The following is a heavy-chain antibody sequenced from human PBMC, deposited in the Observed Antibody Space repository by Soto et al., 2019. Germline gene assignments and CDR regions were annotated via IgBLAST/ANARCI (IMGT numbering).Heavy chain of an antibody. CDR2: ILGGGDGV. Sequence: EVQLVESGGGLVQPGGSLTLSCVASGFAFSTYTMSWVRQAPGQGLAWVSGILGGGDGVFYADSVKGRFTISRDQARNTLYLQMNSLRKDDTAIYDCAKDRQPDCFWPFDHWGRGTLVIVSS. V-gene: IGHV3-23*04. D-gene: IGHD3-3*01. CDR1: GFAFSTYT. J-gene: IGHJ4*02. CDR3: AKDRQPDCFWPFDH.